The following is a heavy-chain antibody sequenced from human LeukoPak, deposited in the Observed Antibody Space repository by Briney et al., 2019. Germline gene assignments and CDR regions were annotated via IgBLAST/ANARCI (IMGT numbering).Heavy chain of an antibody. CDR2: INHSGST. J-gene: IGHJ3*02. V-gene: IGHV4-34*01. CDR3: ARASRRIRQIAMIVGASAFDI. CDR1: GGSFSGYY. D-gene: IGHD3-22*01. Sequence: SETLSLTCAVYGGSFSGYYWSWIRQPPGKGLEWIGEINHSGSTNYNPSLKSRVTISVDTPKNQFSLKLSSVTAADTAVYYCARASRRIRQIAMIVGASAFDIWGQGTMVTVSS.